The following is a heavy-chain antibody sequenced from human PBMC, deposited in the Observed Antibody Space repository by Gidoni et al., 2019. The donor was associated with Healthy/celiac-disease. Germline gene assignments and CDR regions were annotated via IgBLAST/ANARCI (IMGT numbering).Heavy chain of an antibody. CDR1: GYTFPSYY. CDR3: ATGPDIVATPNKLDY. V-gene: IGHV1-46*01. D-gene: IGHD5-12*01. Sequence: QVQLVQSGAEVKKPGASVKVSCKASGYTFPSYYMHWVRQAPGQGLEWLGIINPSGGSTSYAQKFQGRVTITRDTSTSTVYMELSSLRSEATAVYYCATGPDIVATPNKLDYWGQGTLVTVSS. J-gene: IGHJ4*02. CDR2: INPSGGST.